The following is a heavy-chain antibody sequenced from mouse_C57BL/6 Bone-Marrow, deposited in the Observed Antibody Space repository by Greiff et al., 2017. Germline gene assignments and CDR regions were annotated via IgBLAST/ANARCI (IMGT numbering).Heavy chain of an antibody. CDR1: GYSFTGYF. Sequence: EVQLQQSGPELVKPGDSVKISCKASGYSFTGYFMNWVMQSHGKSLEWIGRFNPYNGDTFYNQKFKGKATLTVDKSSSTAHMELRSLASEDSAVYDCARAGGDSPYWYFDVWGTGTTVTVSS. CDR3: ARAGGDSPYWYFDV. V-gene: IGHV1-20*01. CDR2: FNPYNGDT. J-gene: IGHJ1*03. D-gene: IGHD2-13*01.